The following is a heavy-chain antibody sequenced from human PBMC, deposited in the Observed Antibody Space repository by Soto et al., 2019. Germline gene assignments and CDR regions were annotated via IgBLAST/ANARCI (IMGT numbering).Heavy chain of an antibody. CDR1: GFTFSSYT. Sequence: EVQLLESGGGLVQPGGSLRLSCAASGFTFSSYTMSWVRQAPGKGLEWVSAISGSGGSTYYADSVKGRFTISRDNSKNTLYLQMNSLRAEDTAVYYCAYVSDSSGWYWFDPWGQGTLVTVSS. V-gene: IGHV3-23*01. D-gene: IGHD6-19*01. CDR2: ISGSGGST. CDR3: AYVSDSSGWYWFDP. J-gene: IGHJ5*02.